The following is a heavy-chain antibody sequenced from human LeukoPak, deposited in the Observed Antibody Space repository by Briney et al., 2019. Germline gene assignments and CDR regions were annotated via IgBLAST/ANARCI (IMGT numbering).Heavy chain of an antibody. V-gene: IGHV3-33*01. CDR2: IWYDGSNK. Sequence: GGSLRLSCAASGFTFSSYGMDWVRQAPGKGLEWVAFIWYDGSNKYYADSVKGRFTISRDNSKNTLYLQMNSLRAEDTAVYYCARDKDCSSTSCYALDYWGQGTLVTVSS. CDR1: GFTFSSYG. D-gene: IGHD2-2*01. J-gene: IGHJ4*02. CDR3: ARDKDCSSTSCYALDY.